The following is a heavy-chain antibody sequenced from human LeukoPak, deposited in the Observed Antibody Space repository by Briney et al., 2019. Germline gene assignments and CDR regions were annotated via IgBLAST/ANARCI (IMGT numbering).Heavy chain of an antibody. CDR1: GGSLSGYY. V-gene: IGHV4-34*01. Sequence: PSETLSLTCAVYGGSLSGYYWSWIRQSPGKGLEWIGSIYYSGSTYYNPSLKSRVTISVDTSKNQFSLKLSSVTAADTAVYYCARLGLDYYDSSGYYLGFDYWGQGTLVTVSS. D-gene: IGHD3-22*01. CDR3: ARLGLDYYDSSGYYLGFDY. CDR2: IYYSGST. J-gene: IGHJ4*02.